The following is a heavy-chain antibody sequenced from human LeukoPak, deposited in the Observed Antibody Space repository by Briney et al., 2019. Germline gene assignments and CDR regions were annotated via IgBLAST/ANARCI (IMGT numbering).Heavy chain of an antibody. D-gene: IGHD3-10*01. CDR1: GLTFSSYS. J-gene: IGHJ4*02. Sequence: PGGSLRLSCAASGLTFSSYSMNWVRQAPGKGREWVSSISSSSNYIYYADSVKGRFTISRDNAKNSLYLQMNSLRAEDTAVYYCARVPHAMVRGVIITEFYFDYWGQGTLVTVSS. CDR3: ARVPHAMVRGVIITEFYFDY. CDR2: ISSSSNYI. V-gene: IGHV3-21*01.